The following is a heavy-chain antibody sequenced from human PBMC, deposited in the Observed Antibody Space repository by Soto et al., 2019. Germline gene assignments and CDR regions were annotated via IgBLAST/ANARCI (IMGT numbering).Heavy chain of an antibody. CDR1: GFIFSEYT. CDR3: ARDILSDGAYPDY. CDR2: ISSRSSYI. V-gene: IGHV3-21*06. D-gene: IGHD3-16*01. J-gene: IGHJ4*02. Sequence: GGSLRLSCAASGFIFSEYTMNWVRQAPGKGLEWISSISSRSSYIYYAQSVKGRFTISRDNAKNTLYLHMSSLRADDTALYYCARDILSDGAYPDYWGQGTLVTV.